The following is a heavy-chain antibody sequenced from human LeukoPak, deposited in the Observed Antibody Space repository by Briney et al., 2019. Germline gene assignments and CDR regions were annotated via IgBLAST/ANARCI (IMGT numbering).Heavy chain of an antibody. D-gene: IGHD2-2*02. CDR3: AREGHHCSSTSCYSLSLDY. CDR1: GFTFSSYS. Sequence: GGSLRLSCAASGFTFSSYSMNWVRQAPGKGLEWVSSISSSSSYIYYADSVKGRFTISRGNAKNSLYLQMNSLRAEDTAVYYCAREGHHCSSTSCYSLSLDYWGQGTLVTVSS. CDR2: ISSSSSYI. J-gene: IGHJ4*02. V-gene: IGHV3-21*01.